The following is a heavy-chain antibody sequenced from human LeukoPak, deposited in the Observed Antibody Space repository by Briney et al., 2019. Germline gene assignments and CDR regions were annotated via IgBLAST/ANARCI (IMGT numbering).Heavy chain of an antibody. CDR2: ISWNSGSI. V-gene: IGHV3-9*01. J-gene: IGHJ4*02. D-gene: IGHD3-22*01. CDR1: GFTFDEYA. Sequence: GGSLRLSCAASGFTFDEYAMHWVRQAPGKGLEWVSGISWNSGSIGYADSVKGRFTISRDNAKNSLYLQMNSLRAEDTALYYCAKVSSGYQSSFDYWGQGTLVTVSS. CDR3: AKVSSGYQSSFDY.